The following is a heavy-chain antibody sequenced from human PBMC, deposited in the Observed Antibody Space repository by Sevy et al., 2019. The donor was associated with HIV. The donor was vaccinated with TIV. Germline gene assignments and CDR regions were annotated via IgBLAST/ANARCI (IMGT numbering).Heavy chain of an antibody. CDR1: GFTFSSYA. J-gene: IGHJ6*02. CDR2: ISGSGGST. Sequence: GGSLRLSCAASGFTFSSYAMSWVRQAPGKGLEWVSAISGSGGSTYYADSVKGRFTISRDNSKNTLYLQMNSLRAEDTAVYYGAKRRRVYCSSTSCYSYYGMDVWGQGTTVTVSS. V-gene: IGHV3-23*01. CDR3: AKRRRVYCSSTSCYSYYGMDV. D-gene: IGHD2-2*01.